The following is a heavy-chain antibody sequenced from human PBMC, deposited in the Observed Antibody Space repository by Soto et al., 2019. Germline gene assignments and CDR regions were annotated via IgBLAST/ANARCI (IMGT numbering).Heavy chain of an antibody. Sequence: ASVKVSCKASGGTFSSYAISWVRQAPGQGLEWMGGIIPIFGTANYAQKFQGRVTITADKSTSTAYMELSSLRSEDTAVYYCATTTPYGGEFWSGSPYGMDVWGQGTTVTVPS. V-gene: IGHV1-69*06. CDR1: GGTFSSYA. CDR2: IIPIFGTA. CDR3: ATTTPYGGEFWSGSPYGMDV. J-gene: IGHJ6*02. D-gene: IGHD3-3*01.